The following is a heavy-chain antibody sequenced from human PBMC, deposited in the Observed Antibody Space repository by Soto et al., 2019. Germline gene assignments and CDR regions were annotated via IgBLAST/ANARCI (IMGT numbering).Heavy chain of an antibody. J-gene: IGHJ6*02. Sequence: QVQVVESGGGVVQPGRSLRLSCAASGFTFSSYAMHWVRQAPGKGLEWVAFISYDGSNKYYADSVKGRFTISRDNSKNTLYLQMNSLRPEDTAVYYCAREGRIHYSMDVWGQGTTVTVSS. V-gene: IGHV3-30-3*01. CDR3: AREGRIHYSMDV. CDR2: ISYDGSNK. D-gene: IGHD2-21*01. CDR1: GFTFSSYA.